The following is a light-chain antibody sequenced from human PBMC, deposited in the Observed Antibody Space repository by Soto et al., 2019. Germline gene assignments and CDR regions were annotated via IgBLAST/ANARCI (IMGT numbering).Light chain of an antibody. CDR2: DTS. CDR1: QSVSSR. V-gene: IGKV3-11*01. J-gene: IGKJ3*01. Sequence: EIVLTQSPATLSLSPGDSATLSCRASQSVSSRLAWFQQKPGQAPRLLIYDTSTRATGIPARFSGSGSGTDFTLTIRSLEPEDFALYYCQQRSNWPFFTFGPGTKVDIK. CDR3: QQRSNWPFFT.